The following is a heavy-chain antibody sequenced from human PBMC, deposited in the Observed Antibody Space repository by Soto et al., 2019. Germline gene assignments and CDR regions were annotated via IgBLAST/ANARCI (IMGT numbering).Heavy chain of an antibody. CDR3: ARAYSSSPYFAY. D-gene: IGHD6-6*01. J-gene: IGHJ4*02. V-gene: IGHV1-18*01. CDR1: GYTFTSYG. CDR2: ISAYNGNT. Sequence: ASVKVSCKASGYTFTSYGISWVRQAPGQGLEWMGWISAYNGNTNYAQKLQGRVTMTTDTSTSTAYMELSSLRSEDTAVYYCARAYSSSPYFAYCGQGSLVPVSS.